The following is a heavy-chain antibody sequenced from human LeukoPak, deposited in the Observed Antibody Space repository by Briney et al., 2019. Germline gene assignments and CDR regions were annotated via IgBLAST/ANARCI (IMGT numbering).Heavy chain of an antibody. J-gene: IGHJ4*02. Sequence: PGRSLRLSCAASGFTFSSYAMHWVRQAPGKGLEWVAVISYDGSNKYYADSVKGRFTISRDNSKNTLYLQMNSLRAEDTAVYYCARVPVGSGSYFGDYYFDYWGQGTLVTVSS. CDR3: ARVPVGSGSYFGDYYFDY. CDR1: GFTFSSYA. V-gene: IGHV3-30-3*01. D-gene: IGHD1-26*01. CDR2: ISYDGSNK.